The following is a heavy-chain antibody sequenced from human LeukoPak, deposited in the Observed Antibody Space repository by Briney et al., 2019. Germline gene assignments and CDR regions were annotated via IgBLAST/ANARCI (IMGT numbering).Heavy chain of an antibody. CDR3: AKVAGSGGYFPEY. CDR1: GFTFSSYA. CDR2: ISAGGGST. V-gene: IGHV3-23*01. D-gene: IGHD3-10*01. Sequence: PGGSLRLSCAASGFTFSSYAISWVRQAPGKGLEWISAISAGGGSTYYADSVKGRCTISRDNSKSTVSLQMSALRAEDTAIYYCAKVAGSGGYFPEYWGQGYLVTVSS. J-gene: IGHJ4*02.